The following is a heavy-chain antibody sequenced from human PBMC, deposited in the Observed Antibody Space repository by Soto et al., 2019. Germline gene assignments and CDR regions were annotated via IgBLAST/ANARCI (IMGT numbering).Heavy chain of an antibody. V-gene: IGHV1-18*01. CDR3: ARDPGFGFGYSYAFAMDV. D-gene: IGHD5-18*01. CDR1: GYTFSNYG. Sequence: AASVKVSCKASGYTFSNYGISWVRQGPGQGLERMGWISGYNGNTHYEEKVQDRIKMTTDTSTSTTYLELRSLRSDDTAVYFCARDPGFGFGYSYAFAMDVWGQGTTVTVSS. J-gene: IGHJ6*02. CDR2: ISGYNGNT.